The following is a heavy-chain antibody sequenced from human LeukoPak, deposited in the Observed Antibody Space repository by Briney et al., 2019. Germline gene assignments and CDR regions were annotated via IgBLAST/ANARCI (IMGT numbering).Heavy chain of an antibody. CDR2: IYYSGST. CDR3: LGSGYSVDY. Sequence: SETLSLTCTVSGGSISSYYWSWIRQPPGKGLEWIGYIYYSGSTNYNPSLKSRVTISVDTSKNQFSLKLSSVTAADTAVYYCLGSGYSVDYWAREPWSPSPQ. V-gene: IGHV4-59*01. CDR1: GGSISSYY. J-gene: IGHJ4*02. D-gene: IGHD3-3*01.